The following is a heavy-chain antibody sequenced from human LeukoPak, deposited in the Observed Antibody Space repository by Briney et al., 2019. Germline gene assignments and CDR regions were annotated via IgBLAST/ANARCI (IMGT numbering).Heavy chain of an antibody. D-gene: IGHD2-21*02. J-gene: IGHJ6*04. V-gene: IGHV3-53*01. CDR3: ARDREVVTARAQMDV. CDR1: GFTVSSNH. CDR2: IYNDGNT. Sequence: GGSLRLSCAVSGFTVSSNHMSWVRQAPGEGLEWVSGIYNDGNTYYTDSVKGRFTISRDNSKNTVFLQMNSLRAEDTAMYYCARDREVVTARAQMDVWGKGTTVTVSS.